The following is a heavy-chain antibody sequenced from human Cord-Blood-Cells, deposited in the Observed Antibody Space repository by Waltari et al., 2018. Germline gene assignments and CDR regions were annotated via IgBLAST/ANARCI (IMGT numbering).Heavy chain of an antibody. CDR1: GGTFSSYA. J-gene: IGHJ3*02. D-gene: IGHD2-2*01. Sequence: QVQLVQSGAEVKKPGSSVKVSCKASGGTFSSYAISWVRQAPGQGLEWMGGIIPIFGTANYAQKFQGRVTITADESTSTAYMELSSLRSEDTAVYYCARDQVSPQIPAANAFDIWGQGTMVTVSS. V-gene: IGHV1-69*01. CDR2: IIPIFGTA. CDR3: ARDQVSPQIPAANAFDI.